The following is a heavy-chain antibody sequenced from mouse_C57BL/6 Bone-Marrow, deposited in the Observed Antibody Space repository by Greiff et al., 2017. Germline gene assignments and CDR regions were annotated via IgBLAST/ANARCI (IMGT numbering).Heavy chain of an antibody. CDR3: ARHGYGYYAMDY. J-gene: IGHJ4*01. V-gene: IGHV5-2*01. CDR2: INSDGGST. CDR1: EFEFPSHD. Sequence: EVKLMESGGGLVQPGESLKLSCESTEFEFPSHDMSWVRKTPEKRLELVAAINSDGGSTSYPDTMESRIIISRDNTKKTLYMQMSSLRSEDTALYYCARHGYGYYAMDYWGQGTSVTVSS. D-gene: IGHD2-14*01.